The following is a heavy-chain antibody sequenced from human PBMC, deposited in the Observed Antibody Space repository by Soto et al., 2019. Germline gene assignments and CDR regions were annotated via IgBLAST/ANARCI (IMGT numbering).Heavy chain of an antibody. Sequence: EVQLVESAGDLVQRGGSLRLSCAASGFPFSSYWMHWVRHTPGKGQDWVARISGDGVTTYYADSVTGRFTVSRDNAKNTLSLQISGLRAEDTAVYYCAREYYGLLTGYYTDYWGQGTLVSVSS. D-gene: IGHD3-9*01. CDR2: ISGDGVTT. CDR1: GFPFSSYW. J-gene: IGHJ4*02. V-gene: IGHV3-74*01. CDR3: AREYYGLLTGYYTDY.